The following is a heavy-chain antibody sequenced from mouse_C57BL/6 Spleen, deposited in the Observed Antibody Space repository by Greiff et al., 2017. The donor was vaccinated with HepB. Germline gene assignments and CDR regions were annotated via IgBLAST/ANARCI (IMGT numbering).Heavy chain of an antibody. CDR2: IYPGDGDT. CDR1: GYAFSSSW. CDR3: ARSEPYYAMDY. Sequence: QLQQSGPELVKPGASVKISCKASGYAFSSSWMNWVKQRPGKGLEWIGRIYPGDGDTNYNGKFKGKATLTADKSSSTAYMQLSSLTSEDSAVYFCARSEPYYAMDYWGQGTSVTVSS. J-gene: IGHJ4*01. V-gene: IGHV1-82*01.